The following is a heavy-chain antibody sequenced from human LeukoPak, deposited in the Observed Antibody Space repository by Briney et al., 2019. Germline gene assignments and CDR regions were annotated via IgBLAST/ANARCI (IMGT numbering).Heavy chain of an antibody. Sequence: SETLCLTCTASGVSISSYYRSWIRQPPGKGLEWVGYIYYSGSTNYNPPLKSRVTISVDTSKNHFSLKLSSVTAADTAVYYCATGGGITAFDIWGQGTMVTVSS. CDR1: GVSISSYY. J-gene: IGHJ3*02. V-gene: IGHV4-59*08. D-gene: IGHD1-7*01. CDR2: IYYSGST. CDR3: ATGGGITAFDI.